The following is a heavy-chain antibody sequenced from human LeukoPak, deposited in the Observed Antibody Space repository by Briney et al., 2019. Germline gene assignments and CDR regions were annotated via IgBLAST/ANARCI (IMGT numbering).Heavy chain of an antibody. V-gene: IGHV1-2*04. Sequence: ASVKVSCKASGGTFSSYAISWVRQAPGQRLEWMGWINPNSGGTNYAQKFQGWVTMTRDTSISTAYMELSRLRSDDTAVYYCARGDHDYGDYVLHYWGQGTLVTVSS. CDR1: GGTFSSYA. J-gene: IGHJ4*02. CDR3: ARGDHDYGDYVLHY. CDR2: INPNSGGT. D-gene: IGHD4-17*01.